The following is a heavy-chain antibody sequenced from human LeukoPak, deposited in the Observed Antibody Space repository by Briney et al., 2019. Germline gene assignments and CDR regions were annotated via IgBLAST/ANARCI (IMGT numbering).Heavy chain of an antibody. CDR3: ARDVNYYGMDV. CDR2: IKQDGSEK. V-gene: IGHV3-7*03. CDR1: GFTFSSYW. J-gene: IGHJ6*04. Sequence: SLGVLRLSCAVSGFTFSSYWMSWVRQAPGKGLEWVANIKQDGSEKYYVDSVKGRFTISRDNAKNSLYLQMNSLRAEDTAVYYCARDVNYYGMDVWGKGTTVTVSS.